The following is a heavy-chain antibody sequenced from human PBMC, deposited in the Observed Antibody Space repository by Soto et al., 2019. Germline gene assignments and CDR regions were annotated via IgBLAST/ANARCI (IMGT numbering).Heavy chain of an antibody. J-gene: IGHJ4*02. CDR2: ISGSGGST. V-gene: IGHV3-23*01. Sequence: LRLSCAASGFTFSSYAMNWVRQAPGKGLEWVSVISGSGGSTYYADSVKGRFTISRDNSKNTLYVQMNSLRAEDTAVYYCAKGGRQWLVTSDFNYWGQGALVTVSS. CDR3: AKGGRQWLVTSDFNY. D-gene: IGHD6-19*01. CDR1: GFTFSSYA.